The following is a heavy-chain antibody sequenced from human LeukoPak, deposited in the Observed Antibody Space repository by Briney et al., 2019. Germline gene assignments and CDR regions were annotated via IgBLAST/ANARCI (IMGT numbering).Heavy chain of an antibody. Sequence: SETLSLTCTVSGGSISSYYWSWIRQPPGKGLVWIGYIYYRGSTNYNRALKTRVTISVDTSKNQFSLELSSVTAADTAVYYCARAVAAAGNAYYYYMDVWGKGTTVTISS. CDR2: IYYRGST. J-gene: IGHJ6*03. D-gene: IGHD6-13*01. V-gene: IGHV4-59*01. CDR1: GGSISSYY. CDR3: ARAVAAAGNAYYYYMDV.